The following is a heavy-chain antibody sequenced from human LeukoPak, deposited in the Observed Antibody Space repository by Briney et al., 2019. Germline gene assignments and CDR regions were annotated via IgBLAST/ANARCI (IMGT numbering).Heavy chain of an antibody. D-gene: IGHD6-13*01. Sequence: SVKVSCKASGGTFSSYAISWVRQAPGQGLEWMGGIIPIFGTANYAQKFQGRVTITADKSTSTAYMELSSLRSEDTAVYYCARGAKVAVSSSLYYYYYYYMDVWGKGTTVTVSS. V-gene: IGHV1-69*06. CDR2: IIPIFGTA. CDR1: GGTFSSYA. J-gene: IGHJ6*03. CDR3: ARGAKVAVSSSLYYYYYYYMDV.